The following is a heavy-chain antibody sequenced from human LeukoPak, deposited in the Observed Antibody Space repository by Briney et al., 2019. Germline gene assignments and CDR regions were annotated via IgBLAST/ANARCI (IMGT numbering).Heavy chain of an antibody. D-gene: IGHD3-3*01. J-gene: IGHJ4*02. CDR2: ISWNSGSI. CDR3: ANTVISYDFWSGNIQGSDY. V-gene: IGHV3-9*01. Sequence: GGSLRLSCAASGFTFDDYAMHWVRQAPGKGLEWVSGISWNSGSIGYADSVKGRFTISRDNAKNTLYLQMNSLRAEDTAVYYCANTVISYDFWSGNIQGSDYWGQGTLVTVSS. CDR1: GFTFDDYA.